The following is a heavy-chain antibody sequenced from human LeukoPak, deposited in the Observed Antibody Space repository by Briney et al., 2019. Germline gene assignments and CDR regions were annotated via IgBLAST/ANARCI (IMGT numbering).Heavy chain of an antibody. Sequence: KVSCKVPGYTLTELSMHWVRQASGKGLEWVGRIRSKANSYATAYAASVKGRFTISRDDSKNTAYLQMNSLKTEDTAVYYCTTVSSGYIDYWGQGTLVTVSS. J-gene: IGHJ4*02. CDR2: IRSKANSYAT. D-gene: IGHD3-22*01. CDR3: TTVSSGYIDY. CDR1: GYTLTELS. V-gene: IGHV3-73*01.